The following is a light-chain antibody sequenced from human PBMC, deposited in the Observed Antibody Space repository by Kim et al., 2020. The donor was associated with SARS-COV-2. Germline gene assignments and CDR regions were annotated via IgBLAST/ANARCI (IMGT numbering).Light chain of an antibody. V-gene: IGKV4-1*01. Sequence: ATINCKSSQSVLYSSNNKNYLAWYQQKPGQPPQLLIYWASTRESGVPDRFSGSGSGTDFTLTISSLQAEDVVVYYCQQYYSTLSLTFGGGTKVEI. CDR2: WAS. CDR3: QQYYSTLSLT. CDR1: QSVLYSSNNKNY. J-gene: IGKJ4*01.